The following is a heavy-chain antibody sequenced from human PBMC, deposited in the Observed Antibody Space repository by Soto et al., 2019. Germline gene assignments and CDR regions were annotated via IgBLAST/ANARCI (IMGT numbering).Heavy chain of an antibody. J-gene: IGHJ4*02. CDR3: ARYCRSTSCYDY. D-gene: IGHD2-2*01. V-gene: IGHV3-30*03. CDR2: ISYDGRDK. CDR1: GFSFSNYA. Sequence: GGSLRLSCAASGFSFSNYAMHWVRQAPGKGLEWVAVISYDGRDKYYEDSVKGRYTISRDKSKNTLFLQMNSLRAEDTAVYYCARYCRSTSCYDYWGQGTQVTVSS.